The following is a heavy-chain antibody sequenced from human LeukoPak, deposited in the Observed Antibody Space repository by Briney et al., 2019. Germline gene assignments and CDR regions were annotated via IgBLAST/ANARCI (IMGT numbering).Heavy chain of an antibody. D-gene: IGHD6-13*01. Sequence: GGSLRLSCAASGFIFGNYWMGWVRQAPGKGLEWVAYIKQDGSEKYYVDSVKGRFSISRDNAKNSLYLEMSSLRGEDTALYYCARDTSPRIAAIYYDAFDIWGQGTMVTVSS. CDR2: IKQDGSEK. CDR1: GFIFGNYW. V-gene: IGHV3-7*01. CDR3: ARDTSPRIAAIYYDAFDI. J-gene: IGHJ3*02.